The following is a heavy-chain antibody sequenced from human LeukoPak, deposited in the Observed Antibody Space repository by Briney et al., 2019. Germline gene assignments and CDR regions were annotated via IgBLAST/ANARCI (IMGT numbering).Heavy chain of an antibody. D-gene: IGHD5-12*01. J-gene: IGHJ4*02. CDR3: ARQLYSGFDLFDY. Sequence: GESLKISCKGSGYSLSTYWIGWVRQMPGKGLEWMGFIYPGDSDTRYSPSFRGQVTMSVDNSISTAYLQWSDLKASDTAIYYCARQLYSGFDLFDYWGQGTLVTVSS. CDR2: IYPGDSDT. CDR1: GYSLSTYW. V-gene: IGHV5-51*01.